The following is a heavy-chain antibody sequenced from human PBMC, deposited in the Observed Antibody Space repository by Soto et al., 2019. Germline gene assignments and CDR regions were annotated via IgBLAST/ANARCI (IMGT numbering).Heavy chain of an antibody. CDR3: ARADTGLGYCSSTSCYTRYRCFDY. D-gene: IGHD2-2*02. CDR1: GFTFSSYE. Sequence: GGSLRLSCAASGFTFSSYEMNWVRQAPGKGLEWVSYISSSGSTIYYADSVKGRFTISRDNAKNSLYLQMNSLRAEDTAVYYCARADTGLGYCSSTSCYTRYRCFDYWGQGTLVTVSS. J-gene: IGHJ4*02. CDR2: ISSSGSTI. V-gene: IGHV3-48*03.